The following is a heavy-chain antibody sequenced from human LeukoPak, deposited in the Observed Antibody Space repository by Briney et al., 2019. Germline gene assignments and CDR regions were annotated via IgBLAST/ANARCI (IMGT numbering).Heavy chain of an antibody. V-gene: IGHV3-23*01. J-gene: IGHJ2*01. CDR3: AKEGVQAPTDWFFDL. CDR2: IRHDVGANT. CDR1: GFTFTTYG. Sequence: PGGSLRLSCAASGFTFTTYGMGWVRQAPGKGLEWVSSIRHDVGANTWYADSVKGRFTISRDNSRNTVYLQMNSLRTEDTALYYCAKEGVQAPTDWFFDLWGRGTLVTVSS. D-gene: IGHD1-26*01.